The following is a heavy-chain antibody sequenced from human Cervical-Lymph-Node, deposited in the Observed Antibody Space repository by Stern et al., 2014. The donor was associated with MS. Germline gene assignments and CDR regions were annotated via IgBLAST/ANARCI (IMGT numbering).Heavy chain of an antibody. CDR3: ARTTWDYYYGSGSPPPFHY. Sequence: QVTLKESGPALVKPTQTLTLTCTFSGFSLSTREVRVSWIRQPPGKALEWLGRLDGGDDKFYTTSLRTRLTISKDTSKNQVVLTMTNMDPVDTATYYCARTTWDYYYGSGSPPPFHYWGQGTLVTVSS. V-gene: IGHV2-70*04. CDR2: LDGGDDK. J-gene: IGHJ4*02. D-gene: IGHD3-10*01. CDR1: GFSLSTREVR.